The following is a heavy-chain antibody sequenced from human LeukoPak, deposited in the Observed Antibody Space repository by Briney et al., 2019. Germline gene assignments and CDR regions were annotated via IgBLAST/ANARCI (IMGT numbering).Heavy chain of an antibody. CDR1: GFVFSDYY. V-gene: IGHV3-23*01. D-gene: IGHD6-19*01. CDR3: AKSLPWEAVAGWVNY. Sequence: PGGSLRLSCAASGFVFSDYYMHWVRQAPGKGLEWVSAISGSGGSTYYADSVKGRFTISRDNSKNTLYLQMNSLRAEDTAVYYCAKSLPWEAVAGWVNYWGQGTLVTVSS. J-gene: IGHJ4*02. CDR2: ISGSGGST.